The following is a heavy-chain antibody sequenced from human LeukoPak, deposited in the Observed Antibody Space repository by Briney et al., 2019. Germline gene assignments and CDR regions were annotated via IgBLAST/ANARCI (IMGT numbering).Heavy chain of an antibody. Sequence: GGSLRLSCAASGFTFSSYAMSWVRQAPGKGLEWVSAISGSGGSTYYADSVKGRFTISRVNSKNTLYLQMNSLRAEDTAVYYCAKAESSIAARGEVDYWGQGTLVTVSS. CDR3: AKAESSIAARGEVDY. J-gene: IGHJ4*02. CDR1: GFTFSSYA. V-gene: IGHV3-23*01. CDR2: ISGSGGST. D-gene: IGHD6-6*01.